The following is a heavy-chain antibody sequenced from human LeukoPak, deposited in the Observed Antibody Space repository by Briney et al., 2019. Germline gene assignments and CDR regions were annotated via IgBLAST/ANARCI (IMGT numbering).Heavy chain of an antibody. Sequence: ASVKVSCKASGYTFSSYGISWVRQAPGQGLEWMGWISAYDGNTDYAQNLQGRVTMTTDTSTSTAYMELRCLRSDDTAVYYCARAVRGYSYAYLPYWGQGTLVTVSS. CDR2: ISAYDGNT. V-gene: IGHV1-18*01. J-gene: IGHJ4*02. CDR1: GYTFSSYG. CDR3: ARAVRGYSYAYLPY. D-gene: IGHD5-18*01.